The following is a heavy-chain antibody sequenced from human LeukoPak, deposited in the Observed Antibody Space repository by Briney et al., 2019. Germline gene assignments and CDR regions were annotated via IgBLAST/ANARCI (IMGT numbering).Heavy chain of an antibody. CDR3: ARPEYYYDSSGYGGMDV. CDR1: GYSFTSYW. J-gene: IGHJ6*02. D-gene: IGHD3-22*01. CDR2: IYPGDSDT. V-gene: IGHV5-51*01. Sequence: GESLKISCKGSGYSFTSYWIGWVRQMPGKGLEWMGIIYPGDSDTRYSPSFQGQVTISADKSISTAYLQWSSLKASDTAMYYCARPEYYYDSSGYGGMDVWGQGTTVTVSS.